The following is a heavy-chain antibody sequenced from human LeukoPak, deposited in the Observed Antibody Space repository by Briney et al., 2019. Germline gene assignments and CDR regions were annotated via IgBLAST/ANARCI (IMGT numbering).Heavy chain of an antibody. CDR2: IWSGGSNK. V-gene: IGHV3-33*08. D-gene: IGHD3-10*01. J-gene: IGHJ5*02. Sequence: GGSLRLSCAASGFTFSCYGMHWVRQAPGKGLEWVGGIWSGGSNKYYADSVKGRFTIARDNSKNTLYLQMNSLIAEDTAEYYCAREDGSASYYNNWFDPWGQGTLVSVSS. CDR1: GFTFSCYG. CDR3: AREDGSASYYNNWFDP.